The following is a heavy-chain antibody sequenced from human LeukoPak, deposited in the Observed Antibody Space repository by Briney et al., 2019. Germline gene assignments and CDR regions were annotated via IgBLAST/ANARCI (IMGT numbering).Heavy chain of an antibody. J-gene: IGHJ5*02. CDR3: ARTPVFGWFDP. CDR2: IYYSGST. Sequence: SETLSLTCTVSGGSISSYYWSWVRQPPGKGLEWIGYIYYSGSTNYNPSLKSRVTISVDTSKNQFSLKLSSVTAADTAVYYCARTPVFGWFDPWGQGTLVTVSS. CDR1: GGSISSYY. V-gene: IGHV4-59*01. D-gene: IGHD3-10*01.